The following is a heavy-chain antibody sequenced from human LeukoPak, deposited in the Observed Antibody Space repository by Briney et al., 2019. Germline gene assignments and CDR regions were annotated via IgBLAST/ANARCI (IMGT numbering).Heavy chain of an antibody. CDR3: ARVFSFGKLSDFYYYMDV. D-gene: IGHD3-10*01. V-gene: IGHV4-59*11. CDR1: CGSINGHF. CDR2: IHYAGST. J-gene: IGHJ6*03. Sequence: SESLSLTRTVYCGSINGHFWRSIRQPPGRGLEWIGYIHYAGSTSNNHSLQTRNSISLDTSNNQFSLSLSSVTAADTAVYYCARVFSFGKLSDFYYYMDVWGKGITVTVSS.